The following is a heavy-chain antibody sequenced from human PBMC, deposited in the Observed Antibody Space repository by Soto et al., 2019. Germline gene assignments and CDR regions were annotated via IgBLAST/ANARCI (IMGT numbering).Heavy chain of an antibody. CDR2: IYRTGNT. CDR3: ARLPAEGVIAGGAMDV. J-gene: IGHJ6*02. V-gene: IGHV4-30-2*01. CDR1: GDSMTSGDYS. Sequence: PSETLSLTCTVSGDSMTSGDYSWSWIRQPPGKGLEWLGYIYRTGNTHYSPSLKGRVSISQDRSKNQFSLELTSVTAADTAVYYCARLPAEGVIAGGAMDVWGQGTTVTVSS. D-gene: IGHD2-8*01.